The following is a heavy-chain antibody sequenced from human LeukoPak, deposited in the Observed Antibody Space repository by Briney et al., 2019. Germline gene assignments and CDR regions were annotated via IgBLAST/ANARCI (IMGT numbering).Heavy chain of an antibody. D-gene: IGHD6-19*01. Sequence: GGSLRLSCAASGFTFSSYDMTWVRQAPGRGLEWVSSIRPSGDNTYYGDSVKGRFTISRDNSKNTVYLQMNNMRVDDTAVYYCARVAVWHWFDPWGQGTLVTVSS. CDR2: IRPSGDNT. CDR1: GFTFSSYD. J-gene: IGHJ5*02. CDR3: ARVAVWHWFDP. V-gene: IGHV3-23*01.